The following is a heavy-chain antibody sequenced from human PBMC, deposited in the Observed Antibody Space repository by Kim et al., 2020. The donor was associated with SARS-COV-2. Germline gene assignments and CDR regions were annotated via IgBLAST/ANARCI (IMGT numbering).Heavy chain of an antibody. J-gene: IGHJ6*02. CDR3: AKDPITIFGVVIISGMDV. D-gene: IGHD3-3*01. V-gene: IGHV3-23*01. CDR2: ISGSGGST. Sequence: GGSLRLSCAASGFTFSSYAMSWVRQAPGKGLEWVSAISGSGGSTYYADSVKGRFTISRDNSKNTLYLQMNSLRAEDTAVYYCAKDPITIFGVVIISGMDVWGQGTTVTVSS. CDR1: GFTFSSYA.